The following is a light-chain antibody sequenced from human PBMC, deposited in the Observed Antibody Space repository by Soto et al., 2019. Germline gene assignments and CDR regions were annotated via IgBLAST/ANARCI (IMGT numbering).Light chain of an antibody. J-gene: IGLJ2*01. CDR2: GNT. CDR1: SSNIGAGYE. Sequence: QSVLTQPPSVSGAPGPRVTISCTGSSSNIGAGYEVHWYQQIPGTAPKLLLYGNTNRPSGVPDRFSASKSGTSASLAITGLQAEDEADYYCQSYESSLSGWIFGGGTKLTVL. CDR3: QSYESSLSGWI. V-gene: IGLV1-40*01.